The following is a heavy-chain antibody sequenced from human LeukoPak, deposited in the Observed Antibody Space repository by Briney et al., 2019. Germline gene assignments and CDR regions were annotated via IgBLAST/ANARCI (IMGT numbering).Heavy chain of an antibody. CDR2: IIPILGIA. V-gene: IGHV1-69*04. Sequence: ASVKVSCKASGGTFSSYAISWVRQAPGQGLEWMGRIIPILGIANYAQKFQGRVTITADKSTSTAYMELSSLRSEDTAVYYCARDLRYGGNSDEDYWGQGTLVTVSS. D-gene: IGHD4-23*01. J-gene: IGHJ4*02. CDR3: ARDLRYGGNSDEDY. CDR1: GGTFSSYA.